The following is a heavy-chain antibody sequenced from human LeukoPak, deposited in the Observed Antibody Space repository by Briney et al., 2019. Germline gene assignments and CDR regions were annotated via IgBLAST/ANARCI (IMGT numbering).Heavy chain of an antibody. D-gene: IGHD3-22*01. Sequence: SETLSLTCTVSGGSISTYFCSWIRQPPCKGQEWIGYIYYSGSTNYNPSLKSRVTISVHTSKNQFSLKLSSVTAADTAVYYCARYTYYYDSSGYFFHYWGQGTLVTVSS. CDR2: IYYSGST. CDR1: GGSISTYF. J-gene: IGHJ4*02. CDR3: ARYTYYYDSSGYFFHY. V-gene: IGHV4-59*01.